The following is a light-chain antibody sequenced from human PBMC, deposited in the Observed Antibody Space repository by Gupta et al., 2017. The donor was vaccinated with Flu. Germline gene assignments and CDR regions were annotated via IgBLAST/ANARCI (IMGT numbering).Light chain of an antibody. CDR2: AAS. J-gene: IGKJ3*01. CDR1: QSISSY. Sequence: SSLSASVGDRVTITCRASQSISSYLNWYQQKPGKAPKLLIYAASRLQSGVPSRFSGSGSGTDFTLTISSRQPEDFATYYCQQSYNTPLFTFGPGTKVHIK. V-gene: IGKV1-39*01. CDR3: QQSYNTPLFT.